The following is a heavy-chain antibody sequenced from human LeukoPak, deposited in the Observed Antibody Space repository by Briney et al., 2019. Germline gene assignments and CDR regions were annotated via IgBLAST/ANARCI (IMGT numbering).Heavy chain of an antibody. V-gene: IGHV4-59*08. CDR1: GGSISSYY. CDR3: ASTTVTPRLFDI. D-gene: IGHD4-17*01. Sequence: SETLSLTCTVSGGSISSYYWSWIRQPPGKGLEWIGYIYYSGSTNYNPSLKSRVTISVDTSKNQFSLKLSSVTAADMAVYYCASTTVTPRLFDIWGQGTMVTVSS. CDR2: IYYSGST. J-gene: IGHJ3*02.